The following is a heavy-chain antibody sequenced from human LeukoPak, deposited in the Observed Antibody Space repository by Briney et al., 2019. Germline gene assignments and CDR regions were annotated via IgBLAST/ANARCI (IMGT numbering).Heavy chain of an antibody. CDR1: GFTFSDYY. D-gene: IGHD3-22*01. CDR3: ARDSFYYDSSGYPRGQDWYFDL. V-gene: IGHV3-11*04. CDR2: ISSSGSTI. Sequence: GGSLRLSCAAFGFTFSDYYMSWIRQAPGKGLEWVSYISSSGSTIYYADSVKGRFTISRDNAKNSLYLQMNSLRAEDTAVYYCARDSFYYDSSGYPRGQDWYFDLWGRGTLVTVSS. J-gene: IGHJ2*01.